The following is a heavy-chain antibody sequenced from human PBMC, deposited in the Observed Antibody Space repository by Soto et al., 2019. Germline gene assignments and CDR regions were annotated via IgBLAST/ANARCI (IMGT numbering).Heavy chain of an antibody. CDR2: IIPIFGTA. CDR1: GGTFSSYA. J-gene: IGHJ5*02. V-gene: IGHV1-69*06. D-gene: IGHD3-10*01. CDR3: ARGVLYYYGSGSHPPFDP. Sequence: PSVKVSCKASGGTFSSYAISWVRQAPGQGLEWMGGIIPIFGTANYAQKFQGRVTITADKSTSTAYMELSSLRSEDTAVYYCARGVLYYYGSGSHPPFDPWGQGTLVTVSS.